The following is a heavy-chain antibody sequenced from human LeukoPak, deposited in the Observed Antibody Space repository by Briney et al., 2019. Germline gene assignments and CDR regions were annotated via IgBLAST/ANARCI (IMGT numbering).Heavy chain of an antibody. CDR1: GFTFSSYA. Sequence: GGSLRLSCAASGFTFSSYAMHWVRQAPGKGLEWVALISYDGSSEYLVDSVKGRFTISRDNSKNTVSLQMNSLRPEDTAVYYCARGADTVVDINWLDPWGQGTLVTVSS. CDR3: ARGADTVVDINWLDP. J-gene: IGHJ5*02. V-gene: IGHV3-30*04. CDR2: ISYDGSSE. D-gene: IGHD3-22*01.